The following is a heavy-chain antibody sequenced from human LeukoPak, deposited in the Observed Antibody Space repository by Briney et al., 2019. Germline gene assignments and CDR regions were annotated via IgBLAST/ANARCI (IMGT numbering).Heavy chain of an antibody. J-gene: IGHJ6*02. CDR1: GGSISSYY. CDR2: IYYSGST. D-gene: IGHD2-15*01. Sequence: KASETLSLTCTVSGGSISSYYWSWIRQPPGKGLEWIGYIYYSGSTNYNPSLKSRVTISVDTSKNQFSLKLSSVTAADTAVYYCARDKVVVDVWGQGTTVTVSS. CDR3: ARDKVVVDV. V-gene: IGHV4-59*01.